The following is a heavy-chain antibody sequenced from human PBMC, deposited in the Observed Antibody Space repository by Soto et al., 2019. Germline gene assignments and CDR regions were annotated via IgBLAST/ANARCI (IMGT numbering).Heavy chain of an antibody. J-gene: IGHJ4*02. D-gene: IGHD6-13*01. CDR1: WFSLSTSGVD. V-gene: IGHV2-5*02. CDR2: IYWDDDK. Sequence: GSGPTLVNPTQTLTLTCTFSWFSLSTSGVDVGWIRQPPGKALEWLALIYWDDDKRYSPSLKSRLTITNDTSQNQVVLTMTNMDAVDTATYYCAHRCYYSSRWSNWTGWGQRTVVNVYS. CDR3: AHRCYYSSRWSNWTG.